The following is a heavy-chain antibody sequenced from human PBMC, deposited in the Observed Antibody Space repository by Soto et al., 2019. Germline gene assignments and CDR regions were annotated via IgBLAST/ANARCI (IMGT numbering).Heavy chain of an antibody. CDR1: GGSFSCYY. J-gene: IGHJ4*02. CDR3: ARGRSEHSGSYPHDY. V-gene: IGHV4-34*01. D-gene: IGHD1-26*01. CDR2: INHSGST. Sequence: SETLSLTCAVYGGSFSCYYWSWIRQPPGKGLEWIGEINHSGSTNYNPSLKSRVTISVDTSKNQFSLKLSSVTAADTAVYYCARGRSEHSGSYPHDYWGQGTLVTVSS.